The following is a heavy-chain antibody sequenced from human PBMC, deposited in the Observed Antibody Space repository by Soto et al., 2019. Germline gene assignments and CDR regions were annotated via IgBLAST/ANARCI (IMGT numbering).Heavy chain of an antibody. CDR1: GGSFSGYY. V-gene: IGHV4-34*01. D-gene: IGHD6-13*01. CDR3: ARVPAAAAADY. CDR2: INHSGST. Sequence: SETLSLTCAVYGGSFSGYYWSWIRQPPGKGLEWIGEINHSGSTNYNPSLKSRVTISVDTSKNQFSLKLSSVTAADTAVYYCARVPAAAAADYWGQGTLVTVSS. J-gene: IGHJ4*02.